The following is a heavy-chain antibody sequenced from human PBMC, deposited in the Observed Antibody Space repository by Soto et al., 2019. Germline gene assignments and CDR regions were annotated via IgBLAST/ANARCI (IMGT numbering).Heavy chain of an antibody. J-gene: IGHJ4*02. CDR2: GSYSGTT. D-gene: IGHD4-17*01. CDR3: DRGATVTQFDY. Sequence: PSETLSLTCTVSGVSVSSGSFYWAWIRQPPGKGLEWIGFGSYSGTTNYKPSLKSRVTISVDTSRGQISLKVSSLTAADTAVYYCDRGATVTQFDYWGRGTLVTVSS. CDR1: GVSVSSGSFY. V-gene: IGHV4-61*01.